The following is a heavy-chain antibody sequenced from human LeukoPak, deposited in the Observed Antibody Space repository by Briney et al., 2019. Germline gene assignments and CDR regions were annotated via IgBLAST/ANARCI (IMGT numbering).Heavy chain of an antibody. Sequence: SETLSFTCTVSGGSISRYYWGWLRQPPGKGLEWIGRIYYSGSTYHNPCLLSRVTISVDTTKNQFSLKLSSVTAADAAVYYCARGLDYWGQGTLVTVSS. J-gene: IGHJ4*02. V-gene: IGHV4-39*07. CDR1: GGSISRYY. CDR3: ARGLDY. CDR2: IYYSGST.